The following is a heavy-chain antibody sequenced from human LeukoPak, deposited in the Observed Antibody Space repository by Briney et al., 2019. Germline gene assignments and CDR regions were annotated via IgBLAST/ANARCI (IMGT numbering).Heavy chain of an antibody. J-gene: IGHJ6*03. D-gene: IGHD6-13*01. Sequence: SETLSLTCAVYGGSFSGYYWSWIRQPPGKGLEWIGVINHSGSTNYNPSLKSRVTISVDTSKNQFSLKLSSVTAADTSVYYCARAWSSVPNSSSSSYYYYYYMDVWGKGTTVTVSS. CDR2: INHSGST. CDR3: ARAWSSVPNSSSSSYYYYYYMDV. CDR1: GGSFSGYY. V-gene: IGHV4-34*01.